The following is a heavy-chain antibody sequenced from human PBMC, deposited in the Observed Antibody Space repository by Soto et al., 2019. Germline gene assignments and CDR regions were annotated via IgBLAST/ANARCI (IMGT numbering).Heavy chain of an antibody. V-gene: IGHV1-18*04. CDR2: ISGYNGNT. CDR3: ARDVFCGAAPSCPDMVV. Sequence: ASVKVSCKASGYTFSGYSITWVRQAPGQGLEWMGRISGYNGNTNYARTLRGRLTLTTDTSTSTAYMELRSVTSDDTAVYYCARDVFCGAAPSCPDMVVWGQGTTVTVSS. J-gene: IGHJ6*02. CDR1: GYTFSGYS. D-gene: IGHD3-3*01.